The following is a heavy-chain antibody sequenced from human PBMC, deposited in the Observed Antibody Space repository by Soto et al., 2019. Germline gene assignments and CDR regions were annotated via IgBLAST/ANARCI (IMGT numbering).Heavy chain of an antibody. V-gene: IGHV1-18*01. D-gene: IGHD1-26*01. J-gene: IGHJ4*02. CDR1: GYTFTSYG. CDR2: INPYNGNT. Sequence: QVQLVQSGAEVKKPGASVKVSCKASGYTFTSYGISWVRQAPGQGLEWMGWINPYNGNTNYAQNLEGRVTTTTDTSTNTAYMELRSRRSDDTAVYYCARDWFGSDYWGQGTLVTVSS. CDR3: ARDWFGSDY.